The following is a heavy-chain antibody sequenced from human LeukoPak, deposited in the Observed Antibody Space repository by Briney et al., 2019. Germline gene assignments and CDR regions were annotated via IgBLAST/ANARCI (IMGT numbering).Heavy chain of an antibody. D-gene: IGHD4-23*01. CDR2: IKQDGSET. Sequence: GGSLRLSCAASGFTFGNYWMSWVRQAPGKGLEWVANIKQDGSETYYVDSVKGRFTISRDNAKNSLFLQMNSLRDEDTAVYYCARSRYGGNLDAFDIWGQGTTVTVSS. CDR1: GFTFGNYW. CDR3: ARSRYGGNLDAFDI. J-gene: IGHJ3*02. V-gene: IGHV3-7*01.